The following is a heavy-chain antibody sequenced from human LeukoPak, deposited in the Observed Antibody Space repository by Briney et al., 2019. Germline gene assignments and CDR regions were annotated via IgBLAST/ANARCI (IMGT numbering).Heavy chain of an antibody. CDR2: ISGSGGST. J-gene: IGHJ4*02. V-gene: IGHV3-23*01. CDR3: AKPSRLYFDY. Sequence: GFLRPSCAAPGFTFSSYSMSWVRQAPGKGLEWVSAISGSGGSTYYADSVKGRFTISRDNSKNTLYLQMNSLRAEDTAVYYCAKPSRLYFDYWGQGTLVTVSS. CDR1: GFTFSSYS.